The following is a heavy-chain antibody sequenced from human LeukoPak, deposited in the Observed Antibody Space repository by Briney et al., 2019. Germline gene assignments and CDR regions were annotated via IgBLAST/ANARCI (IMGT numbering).Heavy chain of an antibody. V-gene: IGHV3-48*03. J-gene: IGHJ4*02. Sequence: GGSLRLSCAASGFPFSVYERNWVRQAPGKGLEWVSYIAGSDTRTYYADSVKGRFTISRDNAKNSLFLQMNSLRAEDTALYYCTTLGYHLDSWGEGTLVTVSS. CDR2: IAGSDTRT. D-gene: IGHD3-22*01. CDR1: GFPFSVYE. CDR3: TTLGYHLDS.